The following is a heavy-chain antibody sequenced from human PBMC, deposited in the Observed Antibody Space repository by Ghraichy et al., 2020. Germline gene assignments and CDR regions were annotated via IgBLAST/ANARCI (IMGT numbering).Heavy chain of an antibody. CDR2: IFPNGNT. J-gene: IGHJ2*01. CDR3: ARLGLCGGDCPSPDYWYFDL. V-gene: IGHV4-39*01. CDR1: GGPISSKSHY. Sequence: SQTLSLTCAVSGGPISSKSHYWGWIRQPPEKELEWIGNIFPNGNTYYSPSLRSRLAINIDTSKNQFSLRLSSVTAADTAVYYCARLGLCGGDCPSPDYWYFDLWGRGTLVTVSS. D-gene: IGHD2-21*02.